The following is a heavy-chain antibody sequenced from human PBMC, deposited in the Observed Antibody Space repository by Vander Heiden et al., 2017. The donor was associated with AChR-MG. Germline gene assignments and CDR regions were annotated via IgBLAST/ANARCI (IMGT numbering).Heavy chain of an antibody. D-gene: IGHD3-10*01. V-gene: IGHV4-30-4*01. CDR2: IYYSGST. Sequence: QVQLQESGPGLVKPSQTLSLTRTVSGGSISGGDYYWSWLRQPPGKGLEWIGYIYYSGSTYYNPSLKSRVTISVDTSKNQFSLKLSSVTAADTAVYYCARGPDLYKNYGMDVWGQGTTVTVSS. CDR3: ARGPDLYKNYGMDV. CDR1: GGSISGGDYY. J-gene: IGHJ6*02.